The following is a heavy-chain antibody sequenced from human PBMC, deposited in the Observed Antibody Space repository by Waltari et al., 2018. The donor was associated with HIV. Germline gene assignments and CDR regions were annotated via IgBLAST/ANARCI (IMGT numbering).Heavy chain of an antibody. Sequence: QVQLQESGPGLARSSQTLSLACSVPGSPLQIPRSFRSWVRQSAGRGLEWIGRINTRGDTKYNPSLKGRVVMSIDAPRKMFFPNLTSISAADTGTYFCAREDYDQFWGSPLYIFDSWGLGTVITVSS. J-gene: IGHJ4*02. D-gene: IGHD3-16*01. CDR2: INTRGDT. V-gene: IGHV4-61*02. CDR3: AREDYDQFWGSPLYIFDS. CDR1: GSPLQIPRSF.